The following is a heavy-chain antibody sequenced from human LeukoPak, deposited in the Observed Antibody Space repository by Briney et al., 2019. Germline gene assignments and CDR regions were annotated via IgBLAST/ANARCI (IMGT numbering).Heavy chain of an antibody. CDR2: ISGSGGST. CDR3: AKDLYSSSWYAFDY. J-gene: IGHJ4*02. D-gene: IGHD6-13*01. Sequence: GGSLRLSCSASGFTFSSYAMSWVRPAPGEGLEWVSAISGSGGSTYYADSVKGRFTISRDNSKNTLYLQMNSLRAEDTAVYYCAKDLYSSSWYAFDYWGQGTLVTVSS. V-gene: IGHV3-23*01. CDR1: GFTFSSYA.